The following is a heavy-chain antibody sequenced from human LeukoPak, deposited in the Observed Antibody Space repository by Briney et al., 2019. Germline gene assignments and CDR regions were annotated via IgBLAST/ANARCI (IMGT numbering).Heavy chain of an antibody. Sequence: GGSLRLSCAASGFTFSSYAMSWVRQAPGKGLEWVSAISGSGGSTYYADSVKGRFTISRDNSKNTLYLQMNSLRAEDTAVYYCAKDVSAYCGGDCYPEYFQHWGQGTLVTVSS. J-gene: IGHJ1*01. V-gene: IGHV3-23*01. CDR3: AKDVSAYCGGDCYPEYFQH. CDR1: GFTFSSYA. CDR2: ISGSGGST. D-gene: IGHD2-21*02.